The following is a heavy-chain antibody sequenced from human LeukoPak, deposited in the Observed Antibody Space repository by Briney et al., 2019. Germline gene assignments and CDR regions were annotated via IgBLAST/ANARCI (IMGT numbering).Heavy chain of an antibody. D-gene: IGHD1-1*01. CDR2: IYYSGST. J-gene: IGHJ4*02. CDR1: GGSICNSSAY. CDR3: ARHSPVGIFYFDY. Sequence: PPETPSHTRTVSGGSICNSSAYWGSTRHPPRKGLEWIGSIYYSGSTYYNPSLKSRVTISVDTPKNQFSLKLSSVTAADTAVYYCARHSPVGIFYFDYWGQGTLVTVSS. V-gene: IGHV4-39*01.